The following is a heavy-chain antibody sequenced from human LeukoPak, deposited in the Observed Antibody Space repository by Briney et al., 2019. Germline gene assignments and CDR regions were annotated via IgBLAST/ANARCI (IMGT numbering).Heavy chain of an antibody. V-gene: IGHV3-30*03. CDR2: ISYDGNNQ. CDR1: GFTLSNYG. CDR3: VLAVAGTTVWNGMDV. Sequence: GGSLRLSCAASGFTLSNYGMHWVRQAPGKGLEWVAVISYDGNNQYYADSVLGRFTISRDNSKNTLYLQMNSLRREDTALYYCVLAVAGTTVWNGMDVWGQGTTVTVSS. J-gene: IGHJ6*02. D-gene: IGHD6-19*01.